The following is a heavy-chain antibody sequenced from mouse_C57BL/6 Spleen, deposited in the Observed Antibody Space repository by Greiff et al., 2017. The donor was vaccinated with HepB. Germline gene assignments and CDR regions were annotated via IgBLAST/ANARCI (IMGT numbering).Heavy chain of an antibody. Sequence: QVHLKQSGAELVKPGASVKISCKASGYAFSSYWMNWVKQRPGKGLEWIGQIYPGDGDTNYNGKFKGKATLTADKSSSTAYMQLSSLTSEDAAVYVCARAGDYYYGVDYWGQGTTLTVSS. V-gene: IGHV1-80*01. D-gene: IGHD1-1*01. J-gene: IGHJ2*01. CDR3: ARAGDYYYGVDY. CDR2: IYPGDGDT. CDR1: GYAFSSYW.